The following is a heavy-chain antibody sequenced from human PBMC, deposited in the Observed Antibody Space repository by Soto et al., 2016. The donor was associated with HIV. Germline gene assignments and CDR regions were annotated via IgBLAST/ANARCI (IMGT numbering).Heavy chain of an antibody. D-gene: IGHD3-10*01. CDR2: ISPIFGTP. CDR1: GDTFGKYP. Sequence: QVHLVQSGAEVKKPGSSVKVSCKTYGDTFGKYPISWVRQAPGQGLEWMGGISPIFGTPNYAQKFQGRVTITADESTSTAYMELTSLRSDDTAVYYCGRDRASSGSYYSANYYGMDGWGQGTTVTVS. J-gene: IGHJ6*02. V-gene: IGHV1-69*13. CDR3: GRDRASSGSYYSANYYGMDG.